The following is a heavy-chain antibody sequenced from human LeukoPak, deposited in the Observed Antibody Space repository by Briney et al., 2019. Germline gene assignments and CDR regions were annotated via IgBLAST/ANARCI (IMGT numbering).Heavy chain of an antibody. CDR3: ARGLFIGYSDGYADYYYMDV. D-gene: IGHD5-18*01. CDR1: GGTFSSYA. Sequence: SVKVSCKASGGTFSSYAISWVRQAPGQGLEWMGGIIPIFGTANYAQKFQGRVTITADESTSTAYMELSSLRSEDTAVYYCARGLFIGYSDGYADYYYMDVWGKGTTVTVSS. CDR2: IIPIFGTA. J-gene: IGHJ6*03. V-gene: IGHV1-69*13.